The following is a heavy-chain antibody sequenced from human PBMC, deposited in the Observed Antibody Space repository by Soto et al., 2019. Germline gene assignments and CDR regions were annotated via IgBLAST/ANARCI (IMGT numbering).Heavy chain of an antibody. CDR1: GFTFSDYY. Sequence: PGGSLKLSCAASGFTFSDYYIHWIRRAPGKGLEWISYIRGKGEIIKNAASARGRFTISRDNAENSVYLEMDSLRAEDTALYYCARDVDADFRTDFDYWGRGTLVTVSS. CDR2: IRGKGEII. V-gene: IGHV3-11*01. CDR3: ARDVDADFRTDFDY. D-gene: IGHD4-17*01. J-gene: IGHJ4*02.